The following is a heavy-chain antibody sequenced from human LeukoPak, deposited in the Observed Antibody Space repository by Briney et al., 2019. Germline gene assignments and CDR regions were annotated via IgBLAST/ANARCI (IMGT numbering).Heavy chain of an antibody. CDR2: ISSSSSYT. CDR3: ARSRYSYGPQGDMDV. J-gene: IGHJ6*02. Sequence: GGSLRLSCAASGFTFSDYYMSWIRQAPGKGLEWVSYISSSSSYTNYADSVKGRFTISRDNAKNSLYLQMNSLRAEDTAVYYCARSRYSYGPQGDMDVWGQGTTVTVSS. D-gene: IGHD5-18*01. V-gene: IGHV3-11*03. CDR1: GFTFSDYY.